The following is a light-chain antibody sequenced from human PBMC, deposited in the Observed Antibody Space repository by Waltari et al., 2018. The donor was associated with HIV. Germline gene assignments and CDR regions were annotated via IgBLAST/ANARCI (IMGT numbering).Light chain of an antibody. J-gene: IGLJ2*01. V-gene: IGLV3-1*01. CDR3: QAWDNRTSV. CDR1: KLGSNY. CDR2: EDT. Sequence: DLIQPPSVSVSPGQTATITCSAEKLGSNYAGWHQQRPGQAPILPRSEDTKRPPGISGRFSGYNSGNTATLSISEVQAIEEADYYCQAWDNRTSVFGGGTRLTVL.